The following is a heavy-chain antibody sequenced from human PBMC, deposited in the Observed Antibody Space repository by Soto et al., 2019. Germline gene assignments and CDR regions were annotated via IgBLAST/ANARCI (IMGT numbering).Heavy chain of an antibody. V-gene: IGHV1-69*01. CDR1: GGTFSSYA. CDR3: AREKWKYSSIPYHDAFGI. D-gene: IGHD5-18*01. CDR2: IIPIFGTA. Sequence: QVQLVQSGAEVKKPGSSVKVSCKASGGTFSSYAISWVRQAPGQGLEWMGGIIPIFGTANYAQKFQGRVTITADESTSTAYMELSSLRSEESAVYYCAREKWKYSSIPYHDAFGIWGQGTMVTVSS. J-gene: IGHJ3*02.